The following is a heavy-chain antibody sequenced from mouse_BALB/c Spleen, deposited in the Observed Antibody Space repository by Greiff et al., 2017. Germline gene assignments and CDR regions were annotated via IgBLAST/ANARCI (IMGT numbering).Heavy chain of an antibody. J-gene: IGHJ1*01. V-gene: IGHV1S81*02. CDR2: INPSNGGT. CDR3: TRFGNYVWYFDV. CDR1: GYTFTSYY. Sequence: QVQLQQPGAELVKPGASVKLSCKASGYTFTSYYMYWVKQRPGQGLEWIGGINPSNGGTNFNEKFKSKATLTVDKSSSTAYMQLSSLTSEDSAVYYCTRFGNYVWYFDVWGAGTTVTVSS. D-gene: IGHD2-1*01.